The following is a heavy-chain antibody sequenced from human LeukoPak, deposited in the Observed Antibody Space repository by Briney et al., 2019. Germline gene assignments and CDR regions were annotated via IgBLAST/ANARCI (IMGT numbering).Heavy chain of an antibody. Sequence: SETLSLTCTVSGGSISSYSWSWIRQPPGKGLEWIGYIYHSGGTYYNPSLKSRVTISVDRSKNQFSLKLSSVTAADTAVYYCARQTTVTTNYFDYWGQGTLVTVSS. J-gene: IGHJ4*02. D-gene: IGHD4-17*01. CDR3: ARQTTVTTNYFDY. CDR1: GGSISSYS. V-gene: IGHV4-30-2*01. CDR2: IYHSGGT.